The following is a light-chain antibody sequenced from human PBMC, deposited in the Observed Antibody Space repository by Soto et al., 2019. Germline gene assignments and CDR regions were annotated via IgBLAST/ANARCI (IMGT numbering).Light chain of an antibody. CDR1: QSVSSN. CDR3: QQYNNWPPT. J-gene: IGKJ5*01. CDR2: GAS. V-gene: IGKV3-15*01. Sequence: EIVMTQSPATLSVSPGERATLSCRASQSVSSNLAWYQQKPGQAPRLLIYGASTRATGIPARFSGSRSGTEFTLTISSLQSEDFAVYYCQQYNNWPPTFVQGTRREIK.